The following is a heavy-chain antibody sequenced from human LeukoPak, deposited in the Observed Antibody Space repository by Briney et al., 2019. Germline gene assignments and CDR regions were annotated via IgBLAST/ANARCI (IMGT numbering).Heavy chain of an antibody. V-gene: IGHV3-30*03. Sequence: PGGSLRLSCAASGFTFSSYSMNWVRQAPGKGLEWVAVISYDGSNKYYADSVKGRFTISRDNSKNTLYLQMNSLRAEDTAVYYCARDYSWGGIAAAWGYYYYYMDVWGKGTTVTVSS. CDR3: ARDYSWGGIAAAWGYYYYYMDV. CDR1: GFTFSSYS. J-gene: IGHJ6*03. D-gene: IGHD6-13*01. CDR2: ISYDGSNK.